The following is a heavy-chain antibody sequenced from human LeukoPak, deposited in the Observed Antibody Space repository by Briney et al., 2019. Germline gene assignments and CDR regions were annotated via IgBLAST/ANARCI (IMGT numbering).Heavy chain of an antibody. CDR1: GVTFSTNG. CDR3: TTKVIRGTSGDDYDD. CDR2: PTFDGTNK. D-gene: IGHD5-12*01. V-gene: IGHV3-30*03. J-gene: IGHJ4*02. Sequence: GGSLRLSCSASGVTFSTNGMHWVRPAPGKGREWGALPTFDGTNKLYVDSGKGRFTISRDDYKSTLYLQMNSLRPEDTAVYYCTTKVIRGTSGDDYDDWGQGTLVTVSS.